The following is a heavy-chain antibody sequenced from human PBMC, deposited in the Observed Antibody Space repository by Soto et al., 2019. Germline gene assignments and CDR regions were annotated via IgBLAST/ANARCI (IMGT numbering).Heavy chain of an antibody. Sequence: QVQLVESGGGVVQPGRSLRLSCAASGFTFSSYGMHWVRQAPGKGLEWVAVIWYDGSNKYYADSVKGRFTISRDNSKNTLYLQMNSPRAEDTAVYYCARDTTVVTPFADYWGQGTLVTVSS. CDR1: GFTFSSYG. CDR2: IWYDGSNK. V-gene: IGHV3-33*01. CDR3: ARDTTVVTPFADY. J-gene: IGHJ4*02. D-gene: IGHD4-17*01.